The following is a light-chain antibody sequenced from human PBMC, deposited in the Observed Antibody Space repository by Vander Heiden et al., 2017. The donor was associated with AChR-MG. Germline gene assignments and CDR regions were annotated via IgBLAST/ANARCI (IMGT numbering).Light chain of an antibody. CDR2: AAS. CDR1: QSIISY. Sequence: DIQMTQSPSSLSASVGDRVTITCRASQSIISYLNWYQQKPGKAPKLLIYAASSLQSGVPSRFSGSGAGTDVTLTISSLQPEDFATYYCQQSYSTHWTFGQGTKVEIK. J-gene: IGKJ1*01. V-gene: IGKV1-39*01. CDR3: QQSYSTHWT.